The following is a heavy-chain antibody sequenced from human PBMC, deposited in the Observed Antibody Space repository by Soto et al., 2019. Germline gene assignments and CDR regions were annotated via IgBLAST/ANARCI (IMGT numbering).Heavy chain of an antibody. CDR3: AKDKMDTAMVTYYYGMDV. Sequence: QVQLVESGGGVVQPGRSLRLSCAASGFTFSSYGMHWVRQAPGKGLEWVAVISYDGSNKYYADSVKGRFTISRDNSKNTLCLQMNSLRAEDTAVYYCAKDKMDTAMVTYYYGMDVWGQGTTVTVSS. CDR2: ISYDGSNK. J-gene: IGHJ6*02. D-gene: IGHD5-18*01. CDR1: GFTFSSYG. V-gene: IGHV3-30*18.